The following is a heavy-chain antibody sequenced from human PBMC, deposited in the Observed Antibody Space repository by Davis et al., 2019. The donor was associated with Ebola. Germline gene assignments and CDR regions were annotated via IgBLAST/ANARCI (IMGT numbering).Heavy chain of an antibody. CDR2: IFYSGNT. V-gene: IGHV4-39*01. D-gene: IGHD5-18*01. CDR3: AKHPPLSRDAASIDS. CDR1: GGSITSDTYY. Sequence: AGSLRLSCAVSGGSITSDTYYWGWLRHPPGTGLVWVGTIFYSGNTFYNPSLKIRLTISVDTSKTQFSLNMRSVTAADTALYYCAKHPPLSRDAASIDSWGQRTLVTVSS. J-gene: IGHJ4*02.